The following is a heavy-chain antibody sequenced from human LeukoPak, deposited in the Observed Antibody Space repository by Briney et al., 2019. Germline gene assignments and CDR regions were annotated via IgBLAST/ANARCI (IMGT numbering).Heavy chain of an antibody. V-gene: IGHV4-59*13. CDR2: IYYSGST. J-gene: IGHJ4*02. Sequence: SETLSLTCTVSGGSISSYYWSWIRQPPGKGLEWIGYIYYSGSTNYNPSLQSRVTISVDTSKSQFSLKLRSVTAADTAVYYCAREGKNWYGYWHYWGQGTLVTVSS. CDR3: AREGKNWYGYWHY. CDR1: GGSISSYY. D-gene: IGHD1-1*01.